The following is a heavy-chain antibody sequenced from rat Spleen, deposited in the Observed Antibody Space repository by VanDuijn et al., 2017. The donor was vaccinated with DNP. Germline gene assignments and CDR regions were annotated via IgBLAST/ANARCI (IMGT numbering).Heavy chain of an antibody. J-gene: IGHJ2*01. V-gene: IGHV5S13*01. CDR1: GFTFSNYG. CDR3: ARRLPDDYAHYFDY. D-gene: IGHD1-11*01. Sequence: EVQLVESGGGPVQPGRSLKLSCAASGFTFSNYGMAWVRQAPTKGLEWVASITNSGGSTYYRDSVKGRFTISRDNAKSTQYLQMDSLRSEDTATYYCARRLPDDYAHYFDYWGQGVMVTVSS. CDR2: ITNSGGST.